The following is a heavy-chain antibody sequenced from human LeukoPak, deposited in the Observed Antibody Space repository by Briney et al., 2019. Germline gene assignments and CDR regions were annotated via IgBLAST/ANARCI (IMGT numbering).Heavy chain of an antibody. J-gene: IGHJ4*02. CDR3: AKSDQDVVATFDY. D-gene: IGHD2-2*01. V-gene: IGHV3-7*03. Sequence: PGGSLRLSCAASGFTFSDYWMTWVRQAPGKGLEWVANIRQDGGDKHYVDSVKGRFTISRDNSKNTLYLQMNSLRAEDTVVYYCAKSDQDVVATFDYWGQGTLVTVSS. CDR1: GFTFSDYW. CDR2: IRQDGGDK.